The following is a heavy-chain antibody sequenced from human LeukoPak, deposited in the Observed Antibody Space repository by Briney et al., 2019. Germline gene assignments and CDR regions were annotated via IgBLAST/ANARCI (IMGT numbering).Heavy chain of an antibody. Sequence: SVKVSCKASGGTFSRYDISWVRQAPGQGLEWMGGIIPIFGTANYAQKFQGRVTITTDDSMNTAYMELSSLRSEDTAVYYCARSPDYGNDGYFDYWGQGTLVTVSS. CDR2: IIPIFGTA. J-gene: IGHJ4*02. CDR3: ARSPDYGNDGYFDY. V-gene: IGHV1-69*05. CDR1: GGTFSRYD. D-gene: IGHD4-11*01.